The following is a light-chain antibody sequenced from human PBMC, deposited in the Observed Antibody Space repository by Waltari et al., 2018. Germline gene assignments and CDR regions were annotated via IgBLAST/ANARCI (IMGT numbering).Light chain of an antibody. CDR1: SSNIGAGYD. V-gene: IGLV1-40*01. J-gene: IGLJ2*01. CDR2: SNF. Sequence: QSVLTPPPSVSGAPGQRVTISCTGSSSNIGAGYDVHWYRQFPGTAPKLLIYSNFNRPSGVPDRFSGSKSGTSASLAITGLQAEDEADYYCQSYDSGLTIVVFGGGSRLTVL. CDR3: QSYDSGLTIVV.